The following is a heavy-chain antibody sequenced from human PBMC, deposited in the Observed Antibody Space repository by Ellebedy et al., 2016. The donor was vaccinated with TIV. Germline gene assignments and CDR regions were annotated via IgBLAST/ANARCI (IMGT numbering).Heavy chain of an antibody. CDR3: ARGGDYDILTGYYYYGMDV. D-gene: IGHD3-9*01. CDR2: IYYSGST. CDR1: GGSISSYY. V-gene: IGHV4-59*01. J-gene: IGHJ6*02. Sequence: MPSETLSLTCTVSGGSISSYYWSWIRQPPGKGLAWMGYIYYSGSTNYNPSLKSRVTITVDTSKNQFSLKLSSVTAADTAVYYCARGGDYDILTGYYYYGMDVWGQGTTVTVSS.